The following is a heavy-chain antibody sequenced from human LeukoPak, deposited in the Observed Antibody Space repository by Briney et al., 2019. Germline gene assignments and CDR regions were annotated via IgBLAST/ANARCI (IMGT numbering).Heavy chain of an antibody. J-gene: IGHJ4*02. D-gene: IGHD2-8*01. Sequence: SETLSLTCAVSGGSFSGHYWSWIRQSPGEGLEWIGEIDHSGNTNYNPSLKGRLTISVDTSKSQFSLRLSSVTAADTAVYYCASLYCTSTRCLEYWGRGTLVTVSS. CDR1: GGSFSGHY. V-gene: IGHV4-34*01. CDR2: IDHSGNT. CDR3: ASLYCTSTRCLEY.